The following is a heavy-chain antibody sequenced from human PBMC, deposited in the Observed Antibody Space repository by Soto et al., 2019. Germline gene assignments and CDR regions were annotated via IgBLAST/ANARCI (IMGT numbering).Heavy chain of an antibody. CDR3: AHRLGGSSWNDGFFDF. CDR1: GFSLRSSPVG. V-gene: IGHV2-5*02. J-gene: IGHJ4*02. CDR2: IYWDDDK. Sequence: QITLKESGPMLVEPTEALALTCSFSGFSLRSSPVGVGWFRQPPGKALEWLAVIYWDDDKRYNPSLKTRITMPKDTSRNQVALTMTDMEPKDTATYFCAHRLGGSSWNDGFFDFWGQGFPVTVS. D-gene: IGHD3-10*01.